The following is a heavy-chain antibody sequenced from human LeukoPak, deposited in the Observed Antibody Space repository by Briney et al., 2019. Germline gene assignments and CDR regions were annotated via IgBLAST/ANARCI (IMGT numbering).Heavy chain of an antibody. D-gene: IGHD6-19*01. CDR3: ARSARNRKQWLDEYYFDY. V-gene: IGHV1-69*05. J-gene: IGHJ4*02. CDR1: GYTFTSYD. CDR2: IIPIFGTA. Sequence: GASVKVSCKASGYTFTSYDINWVRQATGQGLEWMGRIIPIFGTANYAQKFQGRVTITTDESTSTAYMELSSLRSEDTAVYYCARSARNRKQWLDEYYFDYWGQGTLVTVSS.